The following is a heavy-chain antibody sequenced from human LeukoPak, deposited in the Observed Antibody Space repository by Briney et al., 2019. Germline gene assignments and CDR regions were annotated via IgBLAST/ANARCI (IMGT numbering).Heavy chain of an antibody. J-gene: IGHJ4*02. D-gene: IGHD5-12*01. Sequence: GGSLRLSCAASGFTFSISAMHWVRQAPGKGLEWVAVTSYDGGNKYYADSVKCRFTISRDNSKNTLYLQMNSLRAEDTAVYYCARAAKNSGYDLDFWGQGTLVTVSS. CDR2: TSYDGGNK. V-gene: IGHV3-30-3*01. CDR1: GFTFSISA. CDR3: ARAAKNSGYDLDF.